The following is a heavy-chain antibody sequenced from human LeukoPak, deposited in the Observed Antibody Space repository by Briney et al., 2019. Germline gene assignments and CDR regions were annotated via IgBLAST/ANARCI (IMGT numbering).Heavy chain of an antibody. CDR2: INHSGST. J-gene: IGHJ4*02. CDR3: ARDLGDFWSGYHDY. CDR1: GGSFSGYY. V-gene: IGHV4-34*01. D-gene: IGHD3-3*01. Sequence: SETLSLTCAVYGGSFSGYYWSWIRQPPGKGLEWIGEINHSGSTNYNPSLKSRVTISVDTSKNQFSLKLSSVTAADTAVYYCARDLGDFWSGYHDYWGQGTLVTVSS.